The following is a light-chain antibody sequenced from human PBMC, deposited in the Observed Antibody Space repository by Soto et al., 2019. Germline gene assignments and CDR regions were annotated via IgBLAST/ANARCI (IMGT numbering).Light chain of an antibody. CDR2: WAS. Sequence: DIVMTQSPDSLAVSLGERATINCKSSQSLLFISNQKNYLAWYQQKPGQPPKLLIYWASTRESGVPDRFIGSGSGTDFTITISSLQAEDVAVYYCQQYYDPPVTFGQGTRLEIK. J-gene: IGKJ5*01. V-gene: IGKV4-1*01. CDR3: QQYYDPPVT. CDR1: QSLLFISNQKNY.